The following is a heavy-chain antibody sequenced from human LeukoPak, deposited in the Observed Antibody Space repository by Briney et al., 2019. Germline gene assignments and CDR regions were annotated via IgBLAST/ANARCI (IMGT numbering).Heavy chain of an antibody. CDR3: VRGTGY. CDR2: ISSNGDNT. J-gene: IGHJ4*02. Sequence: GGSLRLSCPVSGFTFSTYVMHWVRQAPGKGLEYVSAISSNGDNTYYAGSVKGRFTISRDNSKNTLYLQMSSLRADDTAVYYCVRGTGYWGQGTLVTVSS. CDR1: GFTFSTYV. V-gene: IGHV3-64D*06.